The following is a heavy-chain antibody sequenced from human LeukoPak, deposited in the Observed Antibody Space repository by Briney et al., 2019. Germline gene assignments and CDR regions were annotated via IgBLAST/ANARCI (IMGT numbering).Heavy chain of an antibody. D-gene: IGHD3-22*01. J-gene: IGHJ5*02. CDR2: IYYTGIT. Sequence: SETLSLTCTVSGGSINNFYWGWIRQPPGKGLEWIGYIYYTGITNYNPSLESRLTISVDTSKNQFSLKLSSVTAADTAVYYCARVASSDWLDPWGQGTLVTVSS. V-gene: IGHV4-59*01. CDR1: GGSINNFY. CDR3: ARVASSDWLDP.